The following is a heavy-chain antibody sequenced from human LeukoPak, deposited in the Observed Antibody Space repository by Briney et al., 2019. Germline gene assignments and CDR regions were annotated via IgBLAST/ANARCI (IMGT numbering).Heavy chain of an antibody. CDR2: IIPIFGTA. CDR3: ARAPLSPYYYDSSGYYAD. CDR1: GGTFSSYA. J-gene: IGHJ4*02. D-gene: IGHD3-22*01. V-gene: IGHV1-69*01. Sequence: ASVKISCKASGGTFSSYAISWVRQAPGQGLEWMGGIIPIFGTANYAQKFQGRVTITADESTSTAYMELSSLRSEDTAVYYCARAPLSPYYYDSSGYYADWGQGTLVTVSS.